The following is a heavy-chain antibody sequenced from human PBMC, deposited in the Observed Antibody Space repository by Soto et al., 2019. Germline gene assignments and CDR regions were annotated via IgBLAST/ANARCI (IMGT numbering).Heavy chain of an antibody. J-gene: IGHJ6*02. CDR1: GFIFANYG. D-gene: IGHD1-1*01. CDR2: ITYEGTNK. V-gene: IGHV3-30*18. Sequence: QEQLVESGGGVVQPGRSLRLSCAASGFIFANYGMHWVRQAPGKGLAWVALITYEGTNKYYADAVKGRFTISRDNAKNMVSLQMDSLRAEDTAVYYCAKARGANNWANYYGLDVWGQGTTVTVSS. CDR3: AKARGANNWANYYGLDV.